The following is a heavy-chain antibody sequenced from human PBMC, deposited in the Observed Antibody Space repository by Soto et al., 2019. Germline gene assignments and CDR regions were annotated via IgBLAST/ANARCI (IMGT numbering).Heavy chain of an antibody. CDR3: ANARSNSWYIFDY. CDR1: GFTFTTYA. D-gene: IGHD2-2*01. J-gene: IGHJ4*02. V-gene: IGHV3-23*01. Sequence: EVQLMESGGGLVQPGGSLRLSCAASGFTFTTYALSWVRQAPGKGLEWVSSISGSGGTTYYADSVKGRFTISRDNSKNPLYLQMNRLRAEDTAVYYCANARSNSWYIFDYWGQGTLVTVSS. CDR2: ISGSGGTT.